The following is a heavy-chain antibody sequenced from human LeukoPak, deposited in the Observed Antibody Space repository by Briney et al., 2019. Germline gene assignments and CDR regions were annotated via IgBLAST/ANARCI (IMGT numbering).Heavy chain of an antibody. CDR1: GFTFSSYG. J-gene: IGHJ5*02. D-gene: IGHD2-2*01. V-gene: IGHV3-30*02. CDR3: LIVVVPAAINPLTWFDP. Sequence: GGSLRLSCAASGFTFSSYGMHWVRQAPGKGLEWVAFIRYDGSNKYYADSVKGRFTISRDNSKNTLFLQMNSLRAEDTAMYYCLIVVVPAAINPLTWFDPWGQGTLVTVSS. CDR2: IRYDGSNK.